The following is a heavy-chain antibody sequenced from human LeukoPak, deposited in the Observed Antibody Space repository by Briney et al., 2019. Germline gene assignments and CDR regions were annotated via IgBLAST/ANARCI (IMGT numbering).Heavy chain of an antibody. V-gene: IGHV4-38-2*02. J-gene: IGHJ4*02. CDR2: IYHSGST. CDR1: GYSISSGYY. CDR3: ARTKQWLSYYFDY. Sequence: PSETLSLTCTVSGYSISSGYYWGWIRQPPGKGLEWIGSIYHSGSTYYNPSLKSRVTISVDTSKNQFSLKLSSVTAADTAVYYCARTKQWLSYYFDYWGQGTLVTVSS. D-gene: IGHD3-22*01.